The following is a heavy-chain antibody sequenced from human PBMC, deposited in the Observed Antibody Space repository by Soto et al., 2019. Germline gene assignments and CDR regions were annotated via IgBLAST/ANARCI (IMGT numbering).Heavy chain of an antibody. CDR3: ARDKGDYYYYGMDV. CDR1: GFTFSSYG. J-gene: IGHJ6*02. Sequence: QVQLVESGGGVVQPGRSLRLSCAASGFTFSSYGMHWVPQAPGKGLEWVAVIWYDGSNKYYADSVKGRFTISRDNSKNTLYLQMNSLRAEDTAVYYCARDKGDYYYYGMDVWGQGTTVTVSS. D-gene: IGHD3-16*01. V-gene: IGHV3-33*01. CDR2: IWYDGSNK.